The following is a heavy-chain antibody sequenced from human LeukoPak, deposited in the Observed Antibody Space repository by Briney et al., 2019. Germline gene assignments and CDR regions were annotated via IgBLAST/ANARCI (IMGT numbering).Heavy chain of an antibody. Sequence: GGSLRLSCVASGFTFSSYAMSWVRQAPGKGLEWVPLISTSSRTHYADSMKGRFTISRDNSRNTLYLQINSLRAEDTAVYYCAKDLDSTGSWPPEYFQHWGQGSLVTVSS. CDR2: ISTSSRT. CDR1: GFTFSSYA. CDR3: AKDLDSTGSWPPEYFQH. J-gene: IGHJ1*01. D-gene: IGHD3-22*01. V-gene: IGHV3-23*01.